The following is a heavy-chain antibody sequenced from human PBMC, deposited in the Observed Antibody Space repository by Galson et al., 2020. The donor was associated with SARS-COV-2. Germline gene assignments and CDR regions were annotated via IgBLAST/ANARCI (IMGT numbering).Heavy chain of an antibody. V-gene: IGHV4-31*03. J-gene: IGHJ3*02. CDR2: IYYSGST. CDR1: GGSISSGGSY. Sequence: KTSEPLSLTCTVSGGSISSGGSYWSWIRQHPGKGLEWIGYIYYSGSTYYNPSLKSRVTISVDTSKNQFSLKLSPVTAADTAVYYCARDRWTSLVIDAFDIWGQGTMVTVSS. D-gene: IGHD3-16*02. CDR3: ARDRWTSLVIDAFDI.